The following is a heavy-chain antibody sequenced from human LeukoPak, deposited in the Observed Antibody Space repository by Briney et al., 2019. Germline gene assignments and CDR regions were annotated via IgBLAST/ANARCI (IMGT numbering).Heavy chain of an antibody. V-gene: IGHV3-21*01. CDR2: ISSSSSYI. D-gene: IGHD2/OR15-2a*01. Sequence: GGSLRLSCAASGSTFSSYSMNWVRQAPGKGLEWVSSISSSSSYIYYADSVKGRFTISRDNAKNSLYLQMNSLRAEDTAVYYCARATFPEYYFDYWGQGTLVTVSS. J-gene: IGHJ4*02. CDR3: ARATFPEYYFDY. CDR1: GSTFSSYS.